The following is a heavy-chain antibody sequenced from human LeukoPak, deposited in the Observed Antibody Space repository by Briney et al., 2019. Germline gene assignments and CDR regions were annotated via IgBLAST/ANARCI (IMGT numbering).Heavy chain of an antibody. CDR2: MNPNSGNT. V-gene: IGHV1-8*01. J-gene: IGHJ6*03. CDR3: AIGYSYGSKYYYYYYYMDV. CDR1: GYTFTSYG. Sequence: ASVKVSCKASGYTFTSYGINWVRQATGQGLEWMGWMNPNSGNTGYAQKFQVRVTMTRNTSISTAYMELSSLRSEDTAVYYCAIGYSYGSKYYYYYYYMDVWGKGTTVTVSS. D-gene: IGHD5-18*01.